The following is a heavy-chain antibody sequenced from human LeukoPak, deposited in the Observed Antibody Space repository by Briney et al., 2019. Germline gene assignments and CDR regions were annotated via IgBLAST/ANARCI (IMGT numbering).Heavy chain of an antibody. CDR1: GGSISSYY. CDR2: ISGSGGST. D-gene: IGHD3-16*01. Sequence: ETLSLTCTVSGGSISSYYWSWVRQAPGKGLEWVSAISGSGGSTYYADSVKGRFTISRDNSKNTLYLQMNSLRAEDTAVYYCAKDYYDYVWGSWSCHPHAFDIWGQGTMATVSS. V-gene: IGHV3-23*01. CDR3: AKDYYDYVWGSWSCHPHAFDI. J-gene: IGHJ3*02.